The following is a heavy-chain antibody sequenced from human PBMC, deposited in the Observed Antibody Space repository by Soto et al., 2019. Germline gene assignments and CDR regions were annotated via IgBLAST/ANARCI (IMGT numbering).Heavy chain of an antibody. Sequence: VESGGGLVYPGGSLRLSCVASGFRFSDHSMNWVRQAPGKGLQWISYISSNSDTTYYADSVKGRFTVSRDNAKNAFFLQMKSRRDDDRAKFSGAGFPKGSLVTVWGQGARVTVSS. CDR3: AGFPKGSLVTV. D-gene: IGHD2-21*02. V-gene: IGHV3-48*02. CDR2: ISSNSDTT. J-gene: IGHJ1*01. CDR1: GFRFSDHS.